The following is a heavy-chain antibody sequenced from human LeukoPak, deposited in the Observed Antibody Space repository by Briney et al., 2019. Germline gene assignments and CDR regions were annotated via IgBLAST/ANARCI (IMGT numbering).Heavy chain of an antibody. CDR3: ARDLRCCRITSCRDY. J-gene: IGHJ4*02. CDR1: GFTFSSYS. CDR2: ISSSGSYI. D-gene: IGHD2-2*01. Sequence: PGGSLRLSCAASGFTFSSYSMNWVRQAPGKGLEWVSSISSSGSYIYYADSVKGRFTISRYNAKNSLYLQMNSLRAEDTAVYYCARDLRCCRITSCRDYWGQGTLVTVSS. V-gene: IGHV3-21*01.